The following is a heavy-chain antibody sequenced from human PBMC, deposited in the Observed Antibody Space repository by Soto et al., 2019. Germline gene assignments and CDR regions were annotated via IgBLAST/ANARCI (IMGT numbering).Heavy chain of an antibody. CDR2: IIPIFGTA. Sequence: GASVKVSCKASGGTFSSYAISWVRQAPGQGLEWMGGIIPIFGTANYAQKFQGRVTITADESTSTACMELSSLRSEDTAVYYCAISGYSSSGSTLFVSSYYGMDVWGQGTTVTVSS. D-gene: IGHD6-13*01. CDR3: AISGYSSSGSTLFVSSYYGMDV. CDR1: GGTFSSYA. J-gene: IGHJ6*02. V-gene: IGHV1-69*13.